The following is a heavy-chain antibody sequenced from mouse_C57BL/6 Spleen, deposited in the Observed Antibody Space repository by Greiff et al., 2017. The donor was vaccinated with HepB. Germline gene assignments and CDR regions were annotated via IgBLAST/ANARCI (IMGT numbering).Heavy chain of an antibody. V-gene: IGHV14-4*01. J-gene: IGHJ2*01. CDR3: TTSTVVATDY. D-gene: IGHD1-1*01. CDR1: GFNIKDDY. Sequence: EVQLQQSGAELVRPGASVKLSCTASGFNIKDDYMHWVKQRPEQGLEWIGWIDTENGDTEYASKFQGKATITADTSSNTAYLQLSSLTSEDTAVYYCTTSTVVATDYWGQSTTLTVSS. CDR2: IDTENGDT.